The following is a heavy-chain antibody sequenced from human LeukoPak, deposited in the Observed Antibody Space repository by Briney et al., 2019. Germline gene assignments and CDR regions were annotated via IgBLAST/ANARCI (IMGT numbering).Heavy chain of an antibody. CDR3: ARAQTAMVTL. D-gene: IGHD5-18*01. V-gene: IGHV3-21*01. CDR2: TSSSSYI. Sequence: GGSLRLSCAASGFTFSNSAMHWVRQAPGKGLEWVSSTSSSSYIYYADSVKGRFTISRDNAKNSLYLQMNSLRAEDTAVYYCARAQTAMVTLWGQGTLVTVSS. J-gene: IGHJ4*02. CDR1: GFTFSNSA.